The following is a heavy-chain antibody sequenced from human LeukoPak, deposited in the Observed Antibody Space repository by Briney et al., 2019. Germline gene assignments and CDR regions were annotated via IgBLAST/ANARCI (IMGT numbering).Heavy chain of an antibody. J-gene: IGHJ4*02. CDR3: ARVDYYDSRRFDC. V-gene: IGHV4-30-4*01. D-gene: IGHD3-22*01. CDR1: GGSISSGDYY. Sequence: SETLSLTCTVSGGSISSGDYYWSWIRQPPGKGLEWIGYIYYSGSTYYNPSLKSRVTISVDTSKNQFSLKLSSVTAADTAVYYCARVDYYDSRRFDCWGQGTLVTVSS. CDR2: IYYSGST.